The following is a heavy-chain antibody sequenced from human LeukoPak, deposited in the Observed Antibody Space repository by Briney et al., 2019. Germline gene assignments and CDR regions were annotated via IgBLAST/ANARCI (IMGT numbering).Heavy chain of an antibody. D-gene: IGHD4-17*01. CDR1: GFTFSSYS. J-gene: IGHJ4*02. CDR3: ARDQYGDYALDY. V-gene: IGHV3-21*01. Sequence: GGSLRLSCAASGFTFSSYSMNWVRQAPGKGLEWVSSISSISYVYYADSVKGRFTISRDTAKNSLYLQMNSLRAEDTAVYYCARDQYGDYALDYWGQGTLVTVSS. CDR2: ISSISYV.